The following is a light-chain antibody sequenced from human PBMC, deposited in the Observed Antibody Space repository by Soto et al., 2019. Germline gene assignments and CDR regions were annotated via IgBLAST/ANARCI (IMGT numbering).Light chain of an antibody. J-gene: IGKJ2*01. Sequence: EIVLTQSPATLSLSPGERATLSCRASQSVSSYLAWYQQKPGQAPRLLIYDASNRATGIPARFSGSGSGTDFTLTNSSLEPEDFAVYSCQQRSNWPPVYPFGQGTKLEIK. CDR1: QSVSSY. CDR2: DAS. CDR3: QQRSNWPPVYP. V-gene: IGKV3-11*01.